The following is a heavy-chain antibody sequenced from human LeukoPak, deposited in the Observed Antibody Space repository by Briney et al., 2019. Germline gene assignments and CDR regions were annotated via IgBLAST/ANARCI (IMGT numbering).Heavy chain of an antibody. CDR3: ARDSGSSPRFDP. V-gene: IGHV4-59*01. J-gene: IGHJ5*02. CDR1: GGSFSGYY. CDR2: IYYSGST. D-gene: IGHD6-6*01. Sequence: SETLSLTCGVYGGSFSGYYWSWIRQPPGKGLEWIGYIYYSGSTNYNPSLKSRVTISVDTSKNQFSLKLSSVTAADTAVYYCARDSGSSPRFDPWGQGTLVTVSS.